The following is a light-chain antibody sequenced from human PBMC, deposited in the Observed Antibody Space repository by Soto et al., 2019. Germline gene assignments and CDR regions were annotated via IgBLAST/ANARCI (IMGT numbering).Light chain of an antibody. CDR3: QQYDQLVY. V-gene: IGKV1-33*01. Sequence: DIQMTQSPYSLSASVGDIVTITCQASHDIKNYLNWYQQKSGKAPKLLIYDTSELDTRVLSSFSGRGSCTQFTFTISNLPPEEVATYYCQQYDQLVYFGRGXNXXIK. CDR2: DTS. CDR1: HDIKNY. J-gene: IGKJ2*01.